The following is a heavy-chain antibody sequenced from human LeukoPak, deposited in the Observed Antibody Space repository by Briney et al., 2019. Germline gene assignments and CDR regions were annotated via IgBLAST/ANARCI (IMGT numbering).Heavy chain of an antibody. CDR1: GGSISSYY. Sequence: PSETLSLTCTLSGGSISSYYWSWIRQPPGKGLEWIGYIYYSGSTNYNPSLKSRVTISVDTSKNQFSLKLSSVTAADTAVYYCASAEYGDAIEDWGQGTLVTVSS. D-gene: IGHD4-17*01. J-gene: IGHJ4*02. CDR3: ASAEYGDAIED. V-gene: IGHV4-59*01. CDR2: IYYSGST.